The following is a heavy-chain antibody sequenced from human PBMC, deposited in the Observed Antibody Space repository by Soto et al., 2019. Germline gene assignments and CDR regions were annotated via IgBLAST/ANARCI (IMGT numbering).Heavy chain of an antibody. Sequence: GRPLRLSCAVSGFTFSNYAMSWVRQAPGKGLEWVTSISGSGARTYYADSVKGRITTSRDNPKNTLFLQVSSLRDEDTAVYYCARGDSYYDFGIECWGQGTVVTVSS. CDR1: GFTFSNYA. V-gene: IGHV3-23*01. CDR2: ISGSGART. J-gene: IGHJ4*02. D-gene: IGHD3-3*01. CDR3: ARGDSYYDFGIEC.